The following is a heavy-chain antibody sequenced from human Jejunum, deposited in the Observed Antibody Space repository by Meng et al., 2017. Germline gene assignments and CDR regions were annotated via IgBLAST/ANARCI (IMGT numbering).Heavy chain of an antibody. V-gene: IGHV1-2*02. CDR2: INPNTDGA. CDR3: ARDRIGGFDAFDI. CDR1: GYTFTDCY. D-gene: IGHD2-21*01. J-gene: IGHJ3*02. Sequence: ASVKVSCKASGYTFTDCYIFWVRQAPGQGLEWMGWINPNTDGANYAQKFQGRVTMTRDTSISTAYMELNRLGSDDTAVYYCARDRIGGFDAFDIWGQGTMVTVSS.